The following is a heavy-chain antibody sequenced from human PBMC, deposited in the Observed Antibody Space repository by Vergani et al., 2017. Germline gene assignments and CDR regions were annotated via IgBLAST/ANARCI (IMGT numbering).Heavy chain of an antibody. CDR3: ARGRDDYVWGSYRYYYYYMDV. D-gene: IGHD3-16*02. CDR2: IYTSGST. J-gene: IGHJ6*03. Sequence: QVQLQESGPGLVKPSETLSLTCTVSGGSISSYYWSWIRQPAGKGLEWIGRIYTSGSTNYNPSLKSRVTMSVDTSKNQFSLKLSSVTAADTAVYYCARGRDDYVWGSYRYYYYYMDVWGKGTTVTVSS. V-gene: IGHV4-4*07. CDR1: GGSISSYY.